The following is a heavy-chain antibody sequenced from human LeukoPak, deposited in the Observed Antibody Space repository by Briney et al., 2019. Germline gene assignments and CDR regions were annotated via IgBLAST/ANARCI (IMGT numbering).Heavy chain of an antibody. J-gene: IGHJ5*02. CDR2: IYYSGST. CDR1: GGSISSSSYY. D-gene: IGHD6-13*01. V-gene: IGHV4-39*07. CDR3: AARGTAAAGTTSVLGFDP. Sequence: SETLSLACTVSGGSISSSSYYWGWIRQPPGKGLEWIGSIYYSGSTNYNPSLKSRVTISVDTSKNQFSLKLSSVTAADTAVYYCAARGTAAAGTTSVLGFDPWGHGTLVTVSS.